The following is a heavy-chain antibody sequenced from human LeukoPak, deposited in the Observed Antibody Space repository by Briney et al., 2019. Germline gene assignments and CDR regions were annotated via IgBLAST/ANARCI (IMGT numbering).Heavy chain of an antibody. Sequence: ASVKVSCKASGYTFTGYYMHWVRQAPGQGLEWMGWISAYNGNTNYAQKLQGRVTMTTDTSTSTAYMELRSLRSDDTAVYYCARDQRNWFDPWGQGTLVTVSS. CDR2: ISAYNGNT. J-gene: IGHJ5*02. CDR1: GYTFTGYY. V-gene: IGHV1-18*04. CDR3: ARDQRNWFDP.